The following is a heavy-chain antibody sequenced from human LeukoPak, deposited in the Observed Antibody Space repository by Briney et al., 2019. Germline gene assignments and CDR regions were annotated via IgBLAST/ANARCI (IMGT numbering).Heavy chain of an antibody. CDR1: GGSMSSNY. CDR2: IYYSGST. V-gene: IGHV4-39*01. Sequence: SETLSLTCTVSGGSMSSNYCSWIRQPPGKGLEWIGSIYYSGSTYYNPSLKSRVTISVDTSKNQFSLKLSSVTAADTAVYYCARIPPYSSGYYSHFDYWGQGTLVTVSS. J-gene: IGHJ4*02. D-gene: IGHD3-22*01. CDR3: ARIPPYSSGYYSHFDY.